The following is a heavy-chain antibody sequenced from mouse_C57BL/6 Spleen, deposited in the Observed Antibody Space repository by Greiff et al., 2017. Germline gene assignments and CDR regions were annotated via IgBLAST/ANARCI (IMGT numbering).Heavy chain of an antibody. J-gene: IGHJ2*01. CDR2: INYDGSST. CDR1: GFTFSDYY. V-gene: IGHV5-16*01. Sequence: EVMLVESEGGLVQPGSSMKLSCTASGFTFSDYYMAWVRQVPEKGLEWVANINYDGSSTYYLDTLKSRFIISRDNAKNILYLQMSSLKSEDTATYYCAREGRDDYDDYFDYWGQGTTLTVSS. D-gene: IGHD2-4*01. CDR3: AREGRDDYDDYFDY.